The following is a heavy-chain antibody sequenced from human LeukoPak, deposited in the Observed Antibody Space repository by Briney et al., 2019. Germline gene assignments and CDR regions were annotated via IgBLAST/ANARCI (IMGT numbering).Heavy chain of an antibody. J-gene: IGHJ4*02. CDR3: ARDSRCGGDCHFDY. CDR2: ISSSSSYI. Sequence: GGSLRLSCAASGFTFSSYGMSWVRQAPGKGLEWVSSISSSSSYIYYADSVKGRFTISRDNAKNSLYLQMNSLRAEDTAVYYCARDSRCGGDCHFDYWGQGTLVTVSS. V-gene: IGHV3-21*01. D-gene: IGHD2-21*02. CDR1: GFTFSSYG.